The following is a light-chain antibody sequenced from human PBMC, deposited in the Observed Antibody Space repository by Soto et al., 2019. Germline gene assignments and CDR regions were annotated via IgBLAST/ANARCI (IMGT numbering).Light chain of an antibody. V-gene: IGKV1-12*01. CDR1: QGIKNW. CDR3: QQAASFPIT. J-gene: IGKJ5*01. CDR2: TGS. Sequence: DIQMTQCPGYRCTSXVHGVTIAXXASQGIKNWLAWYQQKPGKAPNLLIYTGSSLQSGVPSRFSGSGSGTDFTLTINSLQPEDFATYYCQQAASFPITFGQGTRLEIK.